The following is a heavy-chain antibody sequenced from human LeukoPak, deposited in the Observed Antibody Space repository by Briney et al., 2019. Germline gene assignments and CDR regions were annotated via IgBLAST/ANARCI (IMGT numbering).Heavy chain of an antibody. V-gene: IGHV1-24*01. CDR3: ARGCNKGHDAFDI. J-gene: IGHJ3*02. CDR1: GYTLTELS. D-gene: IGHD2-8*01. Sequence: ASVKVSCKVSGYTLTELSMHWVRQAPGKGLEWMGGFDPEDGETIYAQKFQGRVTITADESTSTAYMELSSLRSEDTAVYYCARGCNKGHDAFDIWGQGTMVTVSS. CDR2: FDPEDGET.